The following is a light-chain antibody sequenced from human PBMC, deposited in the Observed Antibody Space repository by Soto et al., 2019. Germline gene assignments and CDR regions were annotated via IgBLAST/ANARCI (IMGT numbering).Light chain of an antibody. Sequence: QSALTQPASVSGSPGQSITISCTGTNSDVGGYNSVSWYQQHPGKAPKVMIYEVSNRPSGVSNRFSGSKSGNTASLTISGLQAEDEADYYCSSYTSSTTWVFGGGTQLTVL. J-gene: IGLJ3*02. V-gene: IGLV2-14*01. CDR2: EVS. CDR3: SSYTSSTTWV. CDR1: NSDVGGYNS.